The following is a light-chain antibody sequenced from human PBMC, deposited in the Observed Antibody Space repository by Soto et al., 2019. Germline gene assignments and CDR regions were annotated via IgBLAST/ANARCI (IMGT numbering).Light chain of an antibody. CDR1: QSVFYSSNNKNY. J-gene: IGKJ1*01. CDR3: QQYCRPWT. Sequence: DIVLTQSPDSLAVSLGERATINCKSSQSVFYSSNNKNYLAWYQQKPGQPPNLLIYWASTRESGVPDRFSGSGSGTDFTLTISSLQAEDVAVYYCQQYCRPWTFGQGTKVEIK. CDR2: WAS. V-gene: IGKV4-1*01.